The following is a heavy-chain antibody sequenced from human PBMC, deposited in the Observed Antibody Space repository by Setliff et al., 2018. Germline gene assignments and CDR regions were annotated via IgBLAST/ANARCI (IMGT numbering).Heavy chain of an antibody. CDR2: INPSGGLT. CDR3: ARDRYYNSWSGTSITAPHDAFDI. Sequence: ASVKVSCKASGYTLTNYYMHWVRQAPGQGLEWMGIINPSGGLTRYAQKFQGRVTMTIDTPTSTAYMELRSLRSDDTAVYYCARDRYYNSWSGTSITAPHDAFDIWGQGTMVTVSS. D-gene: IGHD3-3*01. J-gene: IGHJ3*02. V-gene: IGHV1-46*03. CDR1: GYTLTNYY.